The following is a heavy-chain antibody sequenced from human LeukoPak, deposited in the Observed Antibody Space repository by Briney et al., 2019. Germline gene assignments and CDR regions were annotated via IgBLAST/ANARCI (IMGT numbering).Heavy chain of an antibody. CDR2: IRYDGSNK. D-gene: IGHD3-9*01. CDR3: AKVLRSNILTGYMDY. J-gene: IGHJ4*02. V-gene: IGHV3-30*02. CDR1: GFTFSSYG. Sequence: QPGGSLRLSCAASGFTFSSYGMHWVRQAPGKGLEWVAFIRYDGSNKYYADSVKGRFTISRDNSKNTLYLQMNSLRAEDTAVYYCAKVLRSNILTGYMDYWGQGTLVTVSS.